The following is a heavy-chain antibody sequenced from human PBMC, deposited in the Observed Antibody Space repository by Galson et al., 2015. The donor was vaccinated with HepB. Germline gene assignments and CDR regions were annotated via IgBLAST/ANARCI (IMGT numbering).Heavy chain of an antibody. D-gene: IGHD6-19*01. CDR3: ARGWLGLYFDF. Sequence: SLRLSCAASGFTFSNYGINWVRQAPGKGLEWVAVSSYDGANQYYADSVKGRFTISRDTSKNTLYLQMNSLRAEDTAVYYCARGWLGLYFDFWGQGTLVTVSS. J-gene: IGHJ4*02. CDR1: GFTFSNYG. V-gene: IGHV3-30*03. CDR2: SSYDGANQ.